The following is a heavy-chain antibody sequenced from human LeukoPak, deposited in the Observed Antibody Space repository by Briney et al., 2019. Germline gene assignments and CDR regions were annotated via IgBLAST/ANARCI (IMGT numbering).Heavy chain of an antibody. Sequence: SETVSLPCAGYGGHLRGYQWSAIGHRPGEGVEWIGEIKHSASTNYNPSLKSRVTISVDTSKNQCSLRLSSVTAADTAVYYCARVGTDGYNSWGQGTLVTVSS. CDR3: ARVGTDGYNS. J-gene: IGHJ4*02. CDR1: GGHLRGYQ. CDR2: IKHSAST. D-gene: IGHD5-24*01. V-gene: IGHV4-34*01.